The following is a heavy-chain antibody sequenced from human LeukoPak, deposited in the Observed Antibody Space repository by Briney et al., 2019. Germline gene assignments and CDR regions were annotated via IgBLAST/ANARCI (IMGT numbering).Heavy chain of an antibody. Sequence: PGGSLRLSCAASGFTFSSYGMHWVRQAPGKGLEWVAFIRYDGSNKYYADSVKGRFTISRDNSKNTLYLQMNSLRAEDTAVYYCAKANLGRGTTGRMDVWGKGTTVTVSS. D-gene: IGHD3-10*01. J-gene: IGHJ6*04. CDR2: IRYDGSNK. CDR3: AKANLGRGTTGRMDV. CDR1: GFTFSSYG. V-gene: IGHV3-30*02.